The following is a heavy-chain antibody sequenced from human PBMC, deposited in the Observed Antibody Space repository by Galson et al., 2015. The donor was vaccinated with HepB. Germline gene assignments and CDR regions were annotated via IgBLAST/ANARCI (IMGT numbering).Heavy chain of an antibody. CDR3: AREGYCSGGSCYSRVWFDP. J-gene: IGHJ5*02. CDR1: GYTFTSYG. Sequence: SVKVSCKASGYTFTSYGISWVRQAPGQGLEWMGWISAYNGNTNYAQKLQGRVTMTTDTSTSTAYMELRSLRSDDTAVYYCAREGYCSGGSCYSRVWFDPWGQGTLVTVSS. CDR2: ISAYNGNT. D-gene: IGHD2-15*01. V-gene: IGHV1-18*01.